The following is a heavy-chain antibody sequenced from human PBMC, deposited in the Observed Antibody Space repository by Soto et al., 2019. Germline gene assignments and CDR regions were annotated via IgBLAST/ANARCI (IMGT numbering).Heavy chain of an antibody. CDR2: IYWDDDK. D-gene: IGHD1-1*01. Sequence: QITLKESGPTLVKPTQTLTLTCTFSGFSLSTSGVGVGWIRQPPGKALEWLALIYWDDDKRYSPSLKSRLTXTXXTSKNQVVLTMTNMDPVDTATYYCAHSQQYDRVEDWGQGTLVTVSS. V-gene: IGHV2-5*02. CDR3: AHSQQYDRVED. J-gene: IGHJ4*02. CDR1: GFSLSTSGVG.